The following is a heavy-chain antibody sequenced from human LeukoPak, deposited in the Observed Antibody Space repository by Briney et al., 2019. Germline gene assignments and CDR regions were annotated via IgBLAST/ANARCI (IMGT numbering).Heavy chain of an antibody. V-gene: IGHV4-39*01. Sequence: KHSETLSHTSTEPGGSSSDSSSYWGWIRQPPGQGLEWIGSIYFSGYVYYSPSLRSRVTNSDDTSKNQFFLKVTSVTAADAAVYYCAGCRFCSGGNCFLGRYGMDVWGRGTTVTVSS. D-gene: IGHD2-15*01. CDR3: AGCRFCSGGNCFLGRYGMDV. J-gene: IGHJ6*02. CDR2: IYFSGYV. CDR1: GGSSSDSSSY.